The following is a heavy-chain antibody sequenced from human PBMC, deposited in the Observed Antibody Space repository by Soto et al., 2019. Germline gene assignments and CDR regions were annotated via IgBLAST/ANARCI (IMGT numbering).Heavy chain of an antibody. V-gene: IGHV2-5*02. CDR2: IYWDDDK. CDR3: AHRRGLGRRGGPPYGDYLDY. J-gene: IGHJ4*02. Sequence: QITLKESGPTLVKPTQTLTLTCTFSGFSLSTSGVGVGWIRQPPGKALEWLALIYWDDDKRYSPSLKSRLTIPKDTSKNLVVLTTTPMDPVDTATNYCAHRRGLGRRGGPPYGDYLDYSGQGTLVTPSS. CDR1: GFSLSTSGVG. D-gene: IGHD4-17*01.